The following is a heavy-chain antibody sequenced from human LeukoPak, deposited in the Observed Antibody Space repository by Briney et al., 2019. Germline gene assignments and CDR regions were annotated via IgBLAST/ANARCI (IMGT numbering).Heavy chain of an antibody. Sequence: GASVKVSCKASGYTFTSYGISWVRQAPGQGLEWMGWISAYNGNTNYAQKLQGRVTMTTDTSTSTAYMELSSLRSEDTAVYYCATTYYYDSSGSSSYYMDVWGKGTTVTVSS. CDR2: ISAYNGNT. CDR3: ATTYYYDSSGSSSYYMDV. CDR1: GYTFTSYG. D-gene: IGHD3-22*01. J-gene: IGHJ6*03. V-gene: IGHV1-18*01.